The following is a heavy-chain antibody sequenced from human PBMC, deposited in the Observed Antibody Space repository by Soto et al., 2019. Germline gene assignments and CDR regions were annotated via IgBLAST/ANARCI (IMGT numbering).Heavy chain of an antibody. J-gene: IGHJ4*02. V-gene: IGHV3-74*01. CDR3: ARFGTSYDTSGFLY. D-gene: IGHD3-22*01. CDR2: ISSGGTTT. CDR1: GFTFGSHW. Sequence: GGSLRLSCAASGFTFGSHWMHWVRQAPGKGLVYVSRISSGGTTTNFAESVKGRFTISRDNARNTLYLQMNSLRVEDTAVYYCARFGTSYDTSGFLYWGQGTPVTVSS.